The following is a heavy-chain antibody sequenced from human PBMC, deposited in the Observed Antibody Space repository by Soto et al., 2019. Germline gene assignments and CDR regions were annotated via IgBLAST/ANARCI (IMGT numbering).Heavy chain of an antibody. Sequence: PGESLKISCAASGFRFSSYAMSWVRQAPGKGFEWVSTVTGSGGSTFYADSVKGRLSISRDNSKNTLYLQMNSLRAEDTAVYYCAICTGIQLWVFNYWGQGTPVTVSS. CDR3: AICTGIQLWVFNY. CDR1: GFRFSSYA. D-gene: IGHD5-18*01. V-gene: IGHV3-23*01. CDR2: VTGSGGST. J-gene: IGHJ4*02.